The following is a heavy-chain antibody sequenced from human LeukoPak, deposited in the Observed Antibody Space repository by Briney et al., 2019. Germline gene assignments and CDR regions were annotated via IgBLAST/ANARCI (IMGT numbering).Heavy chain of an antibody. J-gene: IGHJ4*02. D-gene: IGHD3-16*02. CDR1: GGSISSGSYY. V-gene: IGHV4-61*02. Sequence: SQTLSLTCTVSGGSISSGSYYWSWIRQPAGKGLEWIGRIYTSGSTNYNPSLKSRVTISVDTSKNQFSLKLSSVTAADTAVYYCVVLPAYWGQGTLVTVSS. CDR3: VVLPAY. CDR2: IYTSGST.